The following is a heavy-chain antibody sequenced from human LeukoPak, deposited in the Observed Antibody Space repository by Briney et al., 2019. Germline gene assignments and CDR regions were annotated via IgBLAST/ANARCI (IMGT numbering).Heavy chain of an antibody. V-gene: IGHV3-74*01. J-gene: IGHJ4*02. CDR1: GFPFRSYW. CDR3: ARAYFDNSGYYVGY. CDR2: INSDGSSR. D-gene: IGHD3-22*01. Sequence: PGGSLRLSCAASGFPFRSYWMHWVRQPPGKGMVWVSSINSDGSSRSYADSVKGQFTISRDNAKNTLYLQMNSLRVEDTAVYYCARAYFDNSGYYVGYWGQGSLVTVSA.